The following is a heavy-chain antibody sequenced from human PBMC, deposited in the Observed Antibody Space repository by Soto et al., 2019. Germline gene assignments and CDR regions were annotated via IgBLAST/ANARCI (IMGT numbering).Heavy chain of an antibody. CDR1: GGSFRNYG. D-gene: IGHD3-9*01. CDR3: ARARDYDLLTARKYALDV. J-gene: IGHJ6*02. CDR2: IMPVFGTA. Sequence: QVQLVQSGAEVKKPGSSVRVSCKVSGGSFRNYGITWVRQSPGQGLEWMGGIMPVFGTAVYAQKFQGRVTISADELTTTASLELRSLSSDDTAVYFCARARDYDLLTARKYALDVWGQGTTVTV. V-gene: IGHV1-69*01.